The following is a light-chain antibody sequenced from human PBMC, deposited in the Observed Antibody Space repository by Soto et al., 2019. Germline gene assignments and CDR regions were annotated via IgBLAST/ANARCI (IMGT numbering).Light chain of an antibody. J-gene: IGLJ2*01. Sequence: QSVLTQPASVSGSPGQSITISCTGTSSDVGGYNYVSWYQHHPGRAPQLMIYDVSNRPSGVSSRFSGSKSDNTASLTISALQAEDEADYYCSSYRSSSTPYVVFGGGTKVTVL. CDR3: SSYRSSSTPYVV. CDR1: SSDVGGYNY. V-gene: IGLV2-14*03. CDR2: DVS.